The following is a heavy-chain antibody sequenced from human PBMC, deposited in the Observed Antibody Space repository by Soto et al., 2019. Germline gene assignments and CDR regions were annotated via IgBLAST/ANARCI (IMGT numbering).Heavy chain of an antibody. Sequence: EVQLLESGGGLVQPGGSLRLSFAASGFTCSSYAMSWVRQGPGKGLEWVSVISGSGGSIYYADSVKGRFTISRDNSKNTLYLQMNSVRVEDTAIYYCAKDWRDVYNHWGYWGQGTLVTVSS. CDR1: GFTCSSYA. V-gene: IGHV3-23*01. CDR2: ISGSGGSI. CDR3: AKDWRDVYNHWGY. J-gene: IGHJ4*02. D-gene: IGHD7-27*01.